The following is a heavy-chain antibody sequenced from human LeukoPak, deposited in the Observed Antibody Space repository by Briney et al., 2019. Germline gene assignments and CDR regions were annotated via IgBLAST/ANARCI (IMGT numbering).Heavy chain of an antibody. CDR2: ISSSGSTI. D-gene: IGHD6-13*01. CDR3: ARSSSPYYFDY. Sequence: GGSLRLSCAASGFTFSSYEMNWVRQAPGKGLERVSYISSSGSTIYYADSVKGRFTISRDNAKNSLYLQMNSLRAEDTAVYYCARSSSPYYFDYWGQGTLVTVSS. CDR1: GFTFSSYE. V-gene: IGHV3-48*03. J-gene: IGHJ4*02.